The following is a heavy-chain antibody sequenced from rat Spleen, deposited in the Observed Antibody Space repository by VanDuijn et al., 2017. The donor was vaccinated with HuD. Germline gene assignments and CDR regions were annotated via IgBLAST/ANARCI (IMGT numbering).Heavy chain of an antibody. Sequence: EVQLVESGGGLVQPGRSLKLSCAASGFTFSNYGMAWVRQAPTKGLDWVAIISYDGSTTYYRDSVKGRFTISRDNAKNTQYLQMDSLRSEDTATYYCARRPRPGDSFCDYWGQGVMVTVSS. D-gene: IGHD1-4*01. CDR2: ISYDGSTT. V-gene: IGHV5-29*01. CDR1: GFTFSNYG. J-gene: IGHJ2*01. CDR3: ARRPRPGDSFCDY.